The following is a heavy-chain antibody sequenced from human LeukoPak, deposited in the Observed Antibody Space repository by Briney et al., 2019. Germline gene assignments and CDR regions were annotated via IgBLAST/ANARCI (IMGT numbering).Heavy chain of an antibody. CDR2: IYYSGST. CDR3: ARGIKTMVRGAPPPYYYYMDI. V-gene: IGHV4-59*01. CDR1: GGSISSYY. Sequence: PSETLSLTCTVSGGSISSYYWSWIRQPPGKGLEWIGYIYYSGSTNYNPSLKSRVTISVDTSRNQFSLKLSSVTAADTAVYYCARGIKTMVRGAPPPYYYYMDIWGKGTTVTVSS. D-gene: IGHD3-10*01. J-gene: IGHJ6*03.